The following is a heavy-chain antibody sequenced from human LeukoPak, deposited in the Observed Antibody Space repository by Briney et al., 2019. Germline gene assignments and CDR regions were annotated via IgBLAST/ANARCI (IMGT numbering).Heavy chain of an antibody. CDR1: GGSFSGYY. CDR3: AKDFAWGYDSSGYYGEVGY. D-gene: IGHD3-22*01. V-gene: IGHV4-34*01. J-gene: IGHJ4*02. Sequence: SETLSLTCAVYGGSFSGYYWSWIRQPPGKGLEWIGEINHSGSTNYNPSLKSRVTISVDTSKNQFSLKLSSVAAEDTAVYYCAKDFAWGYDSSGYYGEVGYWGQGTLVTVSS. CDR2: INHSGST.